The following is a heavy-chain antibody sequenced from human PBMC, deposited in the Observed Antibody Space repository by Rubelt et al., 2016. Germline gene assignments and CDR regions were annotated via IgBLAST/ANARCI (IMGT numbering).Heavy chain of an antibody. CDR1: GYSISSGYY. D-gene: IGHD2-21*02. Sequence: QVQLQESGPGLVKPSETLSLTCTVSGYSISSGYYWGWIRQPPGKGLEWIGSIYHSGSTYHNPSLKSRVTISVDMSKNQFSLKLSSVTAADTAVYYCALTTIIPGMDVWGQGTTVTVSS. CDR3: ALTTIIPGMDV. J-gene: IGHJ6*02. CDR2: IYHSGST. V-gene: IGHV4-38-2*02.